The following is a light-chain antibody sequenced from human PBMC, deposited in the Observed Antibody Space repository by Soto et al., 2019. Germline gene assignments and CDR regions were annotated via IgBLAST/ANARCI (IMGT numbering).Light chain of an antibody. Sequence: QSALTQPASVSGYLGQSITISCTGTSSDVGGYNYVSWYQHHPGRAPKLLIYEVNIRPSGVSSHFSGSKSGNTASLTIAGLQAEDEADYYCSSYTDTSTFVFGTGTKVTGL. CDR1: SSDVGGYNY. CDR2: EVN. V-gene: IGLV2-14*01. J-gene: IGLJ1*01. CDR3: SSYTDTSTFV.